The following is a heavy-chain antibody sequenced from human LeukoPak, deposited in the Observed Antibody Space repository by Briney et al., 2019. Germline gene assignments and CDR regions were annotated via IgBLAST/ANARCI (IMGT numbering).Heavy chain of an antibody. D-gene: IGHD2-21*02. Sequence: GESLKISCKASGYRFTTSWIGWVRQMPGKGLEWMGIIYPADSDTRYSPSFQGQVTISADKSISTAYLQRSSLKASDTAIYYCARPYCGADCPWGQGTLVTVSS. CDR3: ARPYCGADCP. J-gene: IGHJ5*02. V-gene: IGHV5-51*01. CDR1: GYRFTTSW. CDR2: IYPADSDT.